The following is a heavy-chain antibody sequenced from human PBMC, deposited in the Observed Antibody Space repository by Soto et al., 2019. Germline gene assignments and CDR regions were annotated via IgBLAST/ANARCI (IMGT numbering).Heavy chain of an antibody. CDR2: MYHSGST. Sequence: QLQLQESGSGLVKPSQTLSLTCAVSGGSISSGCYSWSWIRQPPGKGLEWIGYMYHSGSTYYNPSLKSRVTISIDRSKNQFSLKLSSVTAADTAVYYWARVPDYWGQGILVTVSS. J-gene: IGHJ4*02. CDR1: GGSISSGCYS. V-gene: IGHV4-30-2*01. D-gene: IGHD2-2*01. CDR3: ARVPDY.